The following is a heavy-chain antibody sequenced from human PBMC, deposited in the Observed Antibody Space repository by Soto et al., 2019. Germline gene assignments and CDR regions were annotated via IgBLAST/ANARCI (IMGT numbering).Heavy chain of an antibody. CDR2: ISDSGGSP. CDR1: GFTFSSYA. Sequence: VQLLESGGGLVQPWGSLRLSCAASGFTFSSYAMNWVRQTPGEGLEWVSGISDSGGSPYYADSVKGRFTISRDNSKNTLYLQMDSLRAEDTGVYYCARYALGLSPWWYNWFDRWGQGTLVSVSS. D-gene: IGHD2-8*02. V-gene: IGHV3-23*01. J-gene: IGHJ5*02. CDR3: ARYALGLSPWWYNWFDR.